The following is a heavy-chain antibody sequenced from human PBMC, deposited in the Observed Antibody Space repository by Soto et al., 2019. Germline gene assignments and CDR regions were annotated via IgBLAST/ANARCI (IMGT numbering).Heavy chain of an antibody. CDR2: INHSGTT. CDR1: GGSFSGYY. D-gene: IGHD6-6*01. Sequence: LSLTCAVYGGSFSGYYWSWIRQPPGKRLEWIGEINHSGTTNYSPSLKSRVTISVDTSKNQFSLRLSSVTAADTAVYYCARGRRVAARPLYYYFAMDVWGQGTTVTVSS. V-gene: IGHV4-34*01. CDR3: ARGRRVAARPLYYYFAMDV. J-gene: IGHJ6*02.